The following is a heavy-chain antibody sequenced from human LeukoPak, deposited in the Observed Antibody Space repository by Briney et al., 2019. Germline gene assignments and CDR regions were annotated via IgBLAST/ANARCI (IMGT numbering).Heavy chain of an antibody. V-gene: IGHV5-10-1*01. CDR2: IDPSDSYT. J-gene: IGHJ4*02. Sequence: KAGESLKISCKGSGYSFTSYWISWVRQMPGKGLEWMGRIDPSDSYTNYSPSFQGHATISADKSISTAYLQWSSLKASDTAMYYCARRVVGATTRHFDYWSQGTLVTVSS. D-gene: IGHD1-26*01. CDR1: GYSFTSYW. CDR3: ARRVVGATTRHFDY.